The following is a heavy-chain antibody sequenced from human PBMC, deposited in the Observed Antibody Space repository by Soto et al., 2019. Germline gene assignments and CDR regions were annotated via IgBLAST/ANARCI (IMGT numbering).Heavy chain of an antibody. V-gene: IGHV4-31*03. Sequence: SETLSRTGNVSGGSISSDNYYWTWIRQHPGKGLEYIGYIYYSGSTYYKPSLKSRATISVDTSKNQFSLKLSSVTAADTAASYCASALFQQLFRLVDVWGQGTLVTVSA. CDR1: GGSISSDNYY. D-gene: IGHD6-13*01. J-gene: IGHJ5*02. CDR3: ASALFQQLFRLVDV. CDR2: IYYSGST.